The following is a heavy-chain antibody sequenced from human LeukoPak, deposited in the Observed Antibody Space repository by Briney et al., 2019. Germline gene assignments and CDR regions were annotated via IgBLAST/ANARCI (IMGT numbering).Heavy chain of an antibody. CDR3: AREEDYPYFDN. CDR1: GFTFRSYV. CDR2: ISSSSSYI. V-gene: IGHV3-21*01. D-gene: IGHD3-16*01. Sequence: SGGSLRLSCAASGFTFRSYVMSWVRRAPGKGLEWVSSISSSSSYIYYGDSVQGRFTISRDNAKNSLFLQMNSLRAEDTAVYYCAREEDYPYFDNWGQGTLVTVSS. J-gene: IGHJ4*02.